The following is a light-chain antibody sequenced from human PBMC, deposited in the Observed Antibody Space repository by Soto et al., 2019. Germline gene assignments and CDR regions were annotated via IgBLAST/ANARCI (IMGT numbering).Light chain of an antibody. Sequence: QSVLTQPPSVSGAPGQRVTISCTGSGSNIGAASDAYWYQQLPGRAPKLLIYGSNKRPSGVPDRFSGSKSGTSASLAVTGLQAEDEADYYCQSYDSSLSTFYVFGTGTKVTVL. CDR3: QSYDSSLSTFYV. J-gene: IGLJ1*01. CDR2: GSN. CDR1: GSNIGAASD. V-gene: IGLV1-40*01.